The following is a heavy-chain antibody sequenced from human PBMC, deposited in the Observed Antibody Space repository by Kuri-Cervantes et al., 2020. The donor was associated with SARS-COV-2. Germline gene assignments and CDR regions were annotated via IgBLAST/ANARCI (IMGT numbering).Heavy chain of an antibody. J-gene: IGHJ6*02. D-gene: IGHD2-2*01. V-gene: IGHV3-30*18. Sequence: WAAYRSTLSTYGMHWVRQAPGKGLEWVALIPSDGTNKYYAASVNGRVTVSRDNSRNTLYLQMNSLRAEDTAVYYCAKDAGYQLHYVYYYYGRDVWCQGTTVTVSS. CDR3: AKDAGYQLHYVYYYYGRDV. CDR1: RSTLSTYG. CDR2: IPSDGTNK.